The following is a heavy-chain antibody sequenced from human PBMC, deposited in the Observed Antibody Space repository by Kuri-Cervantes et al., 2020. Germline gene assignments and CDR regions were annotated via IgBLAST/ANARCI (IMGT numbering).Heavy chain of an antibody. V-gene: IGHV4-34*01. CDR3: ARARVVDTAMVGEYPNFDY. CDR1: GGSFSGYY. J-gene: IGHJ4*02. D-gene: IGHD5-18*01. CDR2: INHSGST. Sequence: GSLRLSCAVYGGSFSGYYWSWIRQPPGKGLEWIGEINHSGSTNYNPSLKSRVTISVDTSKNQFSLKLSSVTAADTAVYYCARARVVDTAMVGEYPNFDYWGQGTLVTVSS.